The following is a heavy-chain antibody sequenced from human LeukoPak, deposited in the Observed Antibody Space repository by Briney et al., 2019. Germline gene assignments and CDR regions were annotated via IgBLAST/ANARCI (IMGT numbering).Heavy chain of an antibody. V-gene: IGHV3-21*01. CDR1: GFTFHSHS. D-gene: IGHD2-2*01. Sequence: GGSLRLSCAASGFTFHSHSMNWVRQAPGKGLEWVSSISMTSSYIYYADSVKGRFTISRDNAKNSLYLHMNSLRAEDTAVYYCARAIHCSTTSCRGAFDIWGQGTMVTVSS. J-gene: IGHJ3*02. CDR2: ISMTSSYI. CDR3: ARAIHCSTTSCRGAFDI.